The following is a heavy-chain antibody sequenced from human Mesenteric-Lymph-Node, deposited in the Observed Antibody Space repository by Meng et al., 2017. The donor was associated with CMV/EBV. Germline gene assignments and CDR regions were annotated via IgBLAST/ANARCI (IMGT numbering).Heavy chain of an antibody. CDR1: GYTFTGYY. V-gene: IGHV1-2*02. J-gene: IGHJ5*02. CDR3: ARDISNYYGSGRHKRFDP. Sequence: ASVKVSCKASGYTFTGYYMHWVRQAPGQGLEWMGWINPHSGGTNYAQKFQGRVTITEDKSTSTAYMELSSLRSEDTAVYYCARDISNYYGSGRHKRFDPWGQGTLVTVSS. D-gene: IGHD3-10*01. CDR2: INPHSGGT.